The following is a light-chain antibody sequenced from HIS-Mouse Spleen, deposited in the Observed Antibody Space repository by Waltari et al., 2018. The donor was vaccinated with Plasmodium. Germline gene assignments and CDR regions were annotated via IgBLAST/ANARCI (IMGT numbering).Light chain of an antibody. CDR1: ALPTKS. CDR2: EDS. V-gene: IGLV3-10*01. Sequence: SYALTQPPSVSVSPGQTARITCSGDALPTKSAYLYQQKSGQAPVLVIYEDSKRPSGIPERFSGSSSGTMATLTISGAQVEDEADYYCYSTDSSGNHRVFGGGTKLTVL. CDR3: YSTDSSGNHRV. J-gene: IGLJ3*02.